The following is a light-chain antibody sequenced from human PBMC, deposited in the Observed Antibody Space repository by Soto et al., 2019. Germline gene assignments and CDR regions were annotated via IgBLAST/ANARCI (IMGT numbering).Light chain of an antibody. Sequence: EIVLTQSPGTLSLSPGERATLSCRASQSVKSRLLAWYQQKPGQAPRLLIYGASSRATGIPDRFSGSGSGTDFTLTISRLEPQDFAVYYCQQCGGSLRTFGQGTKVEIK. CDR1: QSVKSRL. CDR3: QQCGGSLRT. V-gene: IGKV3-20*01. J-gene: IGKJ1*01. CDR2: GAS.